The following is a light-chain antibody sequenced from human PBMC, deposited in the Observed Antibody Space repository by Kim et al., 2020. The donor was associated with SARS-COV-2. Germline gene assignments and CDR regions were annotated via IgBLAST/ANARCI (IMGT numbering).Light chain of an antibody. CDR1: ERVRSN. V-gene: IGKV3D-15*01. CDR2: GAS. CDR3: QQYNNSPT. Sequence: SVSAGETASLYGRTRERVRSNLAWYQQKPVQAPRLLIYGASIRATVIPARFSGSGSGLDFTLTISSMQSEDFAVDYCQQYNNSPTLGGGTKVEIK. J-gene: IGKJ4*01.